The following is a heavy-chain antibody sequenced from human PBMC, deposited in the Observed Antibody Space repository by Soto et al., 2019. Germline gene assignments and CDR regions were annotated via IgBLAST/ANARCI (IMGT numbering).Heavy chain of an antibody. V-gene: IGHV4-59*08. CDR3: ARHGMVDTAMVTFDY. Sequence: SETLSLTCTVSGGSISSYYWSWIRQPPGKGLEWIGYIYYSGSTNYNPSLKSRVTISVDTSKNQFSLKLSSVTAADTAVYYCARHGMVDTAMVTFDYWGQGTLVTVS. J-gene: IGHJ4*02. CDR2: IYYSGST. CDR1: GGSISSYY. D-gene: IGHD5-18*01.